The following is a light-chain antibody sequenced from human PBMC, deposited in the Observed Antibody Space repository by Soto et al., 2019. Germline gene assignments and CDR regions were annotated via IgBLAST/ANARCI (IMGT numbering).Light chain of an antibody. Sequence: EILMTQSPATLSVSPGDRATLSCRASQSVSTNLAWYQQKPGQAPRLLIYGASTRATGVPAGFSGSGSGTEFTLTISSLQSEDLAVYYCQQFHNWPLLTFGPGTKVDIK. CDR1: QSVSTN. CDR3: QQFHNWPLLT. V-gene: IGKV3-15*01. CDR2: GAS. J-gene: IGKJ3*01.